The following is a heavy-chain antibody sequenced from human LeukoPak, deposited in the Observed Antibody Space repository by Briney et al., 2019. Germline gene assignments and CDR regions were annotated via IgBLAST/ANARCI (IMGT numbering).Heavy chain of an antibody. Sequence: GGSLRLSCAASGFTFSNYWMHWVRQAPGKGLEWVSGISWNSGSIGYADSVKGRFTISRDNAKNSLYLQMNSLRAEDTALYYCAKGPAGWLQLSYFDYWGQGTLVTVSS. J-gene: IGHJ4*02. D-gene: IGHD5-24*01. CDR2: ISWNSGSI. V-gene: IGHV3-9*01. CDR1: GFTFSNYW. CDR3: AKGPAGWLQLSYFDY.